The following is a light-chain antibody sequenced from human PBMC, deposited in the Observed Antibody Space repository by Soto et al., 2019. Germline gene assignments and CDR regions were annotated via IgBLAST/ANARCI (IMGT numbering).Light chain of an antibody. Sequence: DIKMTQSPSSLSASVGDRVTMTGRASQSISSWLAWYQQKPGKAPKLLIYDAYSLESGVTSRFSGSGSGTEFTLTISSLQPDDFATYYCQQYNSYSWTFGPGTKVDIK. CDR1: QSISSW. J-gene: IGKJ1*01. CDR3: QQYNSYSWT. CDR2: DAY. V-gene: IGKV1-5*01.